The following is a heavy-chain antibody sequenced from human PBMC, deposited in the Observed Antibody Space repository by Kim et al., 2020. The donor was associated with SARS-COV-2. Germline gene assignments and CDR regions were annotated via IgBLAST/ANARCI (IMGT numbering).Heavy chain of an antibody. Sequence: ADSVKGRFTISRDNSKNTLYLQMNSLRAEDTALYYCARIFGSSWYYFDYWGQGTLVTVSS. V-gene: IGHV3-33*01. J-gene: IGHJ4*02. CDR3: ARIFGSSWYYFDY. D-gene: IGHD6-13*01.